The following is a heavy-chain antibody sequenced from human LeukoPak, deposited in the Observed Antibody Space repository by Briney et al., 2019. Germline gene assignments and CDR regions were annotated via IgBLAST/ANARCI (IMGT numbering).Heavy chain of an antibody. CDR1: GFTFNNAY. V-gene: IGHV3-15*07. D-gene: IGHD2-21*01. Sequence: GGSLKLPFSASGFTFNNAYMNWVRQAPGKGPEWVGRIKPKTDGETTEYAAPVKDRFSISRDDSKSMMYLQMNSLKTEDTAVYYCITPLPYSAQGGQGTLVTVSS. J-gene: IGHJ4*02. CDR2: IKPKTDGETT. CDR3: ITPLPYSAQ.